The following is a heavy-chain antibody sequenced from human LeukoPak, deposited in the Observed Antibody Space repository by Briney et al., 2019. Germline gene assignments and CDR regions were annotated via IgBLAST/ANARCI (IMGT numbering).Heavy chain of an antibody. D-gene: IGHD3-22*01. J-gene: IGHJ4*02. V-gene: IGHV4-34*01. CDR1: GGSFSGYY. Sequence: SETQSPTCAVYGGSFSGYYWIWIRQPPGKGLEWIGEINHGGSTNYNPSLKSRVNISMDTSKNQFSLKLNSVTAADTAIYYCARGQKWLSFYYFDFWGQGTLVTVSS. CDR3: ARGQKWLSFYYFDF. CDR2: INHGGST.